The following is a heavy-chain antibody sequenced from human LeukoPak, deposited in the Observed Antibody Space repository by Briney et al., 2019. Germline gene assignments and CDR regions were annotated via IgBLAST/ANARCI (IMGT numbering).Heavy chain of an antibody. D-gene: IGHD6-19*01. Sequence: GGSLRLSCAASGFTFSSYWMSWVRQAPGKGLQWVANIKQDGSDKYYVDSVKGRFTISRDNAKNSLYLEMNSLRDEDTAVYYCARSVIAVAGYDAFDSWGQGTVVTVSS. CDR2: IKQDGSDK. J-gene: IGHJ3*02. CDR1: GFTFSSYW. CDR3: ARSVIAVAGYDAFDS. V-gene: IGHV3-7*02.